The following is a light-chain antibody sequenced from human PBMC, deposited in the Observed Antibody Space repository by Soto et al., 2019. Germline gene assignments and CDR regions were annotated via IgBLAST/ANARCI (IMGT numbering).Light chain of an antibody. J-gene: IGKJ5*01. CDR3: QHRYTVPIA. CDR1: QDIIRH. CDR2: AAS. Sequence: IEMTQSPNSLSASVGDGVTITCLASQDIIRHLNWYQHKPGRAPRLLIYAASTLQSGVPSRFTGSGSGTEFTLTISGLQPEDFATYYCQHRYTVPIAFGQGTRLEIK. V-gene: IGKV1-39*01.